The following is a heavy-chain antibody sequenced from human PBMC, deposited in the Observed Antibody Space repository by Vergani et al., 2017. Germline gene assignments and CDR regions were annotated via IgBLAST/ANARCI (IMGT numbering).Heavy chain of an antibody. J-gene: IGHJ5*02. CDR1: GGSISSGSYY. CDR2: IYTSGST. V-gene: IGHV4-61*02. Sequence: QVQLQESGPGLVKPSQTLSLTCTVSGGSISSGSYYWSWIRQPAGKGLEWIGRIYTSGSTNYNPSLKSRVTISVDTSKNQFSLKLSSVTAADTAVYYCARGKGITGTTGWFDPWGQGTLVTVSS. CDR3: ARGKGITGTTGWFDP. D-gene: IGHD1-7*01.